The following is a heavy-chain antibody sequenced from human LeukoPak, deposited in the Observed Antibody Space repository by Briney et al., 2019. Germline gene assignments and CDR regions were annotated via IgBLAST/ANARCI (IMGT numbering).Heavy chain of an antibody. CDR2: ISGSGGST. Sequence: GGSLRLSCAASGFTFSSYAMSWVRQAPGKGLEWVSAISGSGGSTYYADSVKGRITISRDNSKNTLYLQMNSLRAEDTAVYYCAKDPPGIAVAGPEYFQHWGQGTLVTVSS. V-gene: IGHV3-23*01. D-gene: IGHD6-19*01. CDR3: AKDPPGIAVAGPEYFQH. J-gene: IGHJ1*01. CDR1: GFTFSSYA.